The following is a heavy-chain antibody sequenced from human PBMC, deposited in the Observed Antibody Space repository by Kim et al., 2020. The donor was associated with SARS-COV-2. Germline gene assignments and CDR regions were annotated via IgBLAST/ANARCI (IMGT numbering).Heavy chain of an antibody. CDR2: MNPNSGDT. V-gene: IGHV1-8*01. Sequence: ASVKVSCKASGYTFTSFDINWVRQATGQGLEWLGWMNPNSGDTGYAQKFQGRVSMTRNTPLSTAYMELSSLTSEDTAVYYCVKVYYYSGMDVWGQGTTVTVSS. CDR1: GYTFTSFD. J-gene: IGHJ6*02. CDR3: VKVYYYSGMDV.